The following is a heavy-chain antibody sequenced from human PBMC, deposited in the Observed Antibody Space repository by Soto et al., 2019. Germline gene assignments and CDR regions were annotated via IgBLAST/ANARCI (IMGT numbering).Heavy chain of an antibody. CDR1: GGIFTSYL. D-gene: IGHD3-10*01. V-gene: IGHV5-51*01. J-gene: IGHJ3*02. CDR2: IYPVDSDT. Sequence: GDSLNISCKGSGGIFTSYLIFLVRQMPGKGLEWMGIIYPVDSDTRYSPSFQGQVTISADKSISTAYLQWSSLKASDTAMYYCDAAGNPDAFDIWGQRTMVTVSS. CDR3: DAAGNPDAFDI.